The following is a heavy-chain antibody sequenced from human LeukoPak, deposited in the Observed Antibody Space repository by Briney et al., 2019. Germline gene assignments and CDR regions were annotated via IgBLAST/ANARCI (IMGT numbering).Heavy chain of an antibody. V-gene: IGHV3-23*01. CDR3: VQQYSSILSVGDS. CDR1: GFTFSTYA. CDR2: ISGGTYST. J-gene: IGHJ4*02. D-gene: IGHD6-13*01. Sequence: GGSLRLSCATSGFTFSTYAMSWVRQAPGKGLEWVSAISGGTYSTYYTDSVKGRFTISRDTAKNTLYLQINSLRAEDTAVYYCVQQYSSILSVGDSWGQGTLFTVSS.